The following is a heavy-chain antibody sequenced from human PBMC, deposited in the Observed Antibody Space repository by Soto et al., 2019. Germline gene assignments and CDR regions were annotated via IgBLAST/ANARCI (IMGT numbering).Heavy chain of an antibody. Sequence: GGSLRLSCAASGFTVSSNYMSWVRQAPGKGLEWVSVIYSGGSTYYADSVKSRFTISRDNSKNTLYLQMNSLRAEDTAVYYCVGGSGSYYTYYYYGMDVWGQGTTVTVSS. D-gene: IGHD3-10*01. CDR3: VGGSGSYYTYYYYGMDV. V-gene: IGHV3-53*01. CDR1: GFTVSSNY. CDR2: IYSGGST. J-gene: IGHJ6*02.